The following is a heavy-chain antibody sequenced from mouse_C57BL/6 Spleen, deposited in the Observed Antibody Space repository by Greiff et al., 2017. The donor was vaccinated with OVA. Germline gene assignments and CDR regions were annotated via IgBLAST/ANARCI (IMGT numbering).Heavy chain of an antibody. D-gene: IGHD2-10*02. Sequence: EVQRVESGGGLVKPGGSLKLSCAASGFTFSDYGMHWVRQAPEKGLEWVAYISGGSSTIYYADTVKGRFTISRDNAKNTLFLQMTSLRSEDTAMYYCARPYGNYPTWFAYWGQGTLVTVSA. CDR2: ISGGSSTI. V-gene: IGHV5-17*01. J-gene: IGHJ3*01. CDR3: ARPYGNYPTWFAY. CDR1: GFTFSDYG.